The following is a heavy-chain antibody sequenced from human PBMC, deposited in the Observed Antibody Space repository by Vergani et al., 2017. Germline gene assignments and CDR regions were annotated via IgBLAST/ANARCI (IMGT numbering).Heavy chain of an antibody. J-gene: IGHJ6*03. Sequence: VQLLESGAEVKKPGASVKVSCKASGYTFTSYYMHWVRQAPGQGLEWMGIINPSGGSTSYAQKFQGRVTMTRDTSTSTVYMELRSLRSDDTAVYYCARDRPRRIYYYYMDVWGKGTTVTVSS. CDR3: ARDRPRRIYYYYMDV. CDR1: GYTFTSYY. V-gene: IGHV1-46*01. CDR2: INPSGGST.